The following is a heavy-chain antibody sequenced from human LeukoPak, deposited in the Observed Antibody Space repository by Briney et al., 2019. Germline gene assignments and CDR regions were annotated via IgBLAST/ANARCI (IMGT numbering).Heavy chain of an antibody. J-gene: IGHJ5*02. V-gene: IGHV5-51*01. D-gene: IGHD6-13*01. CDR2: IYPGDSRI. Sequence: GESLKISCQGFGYNFTSYWIGWVRQMPGKGVEWMGVIYPGDSRIRYNPSFQGQVTISVDKSISTAYLQWVSLKASDTAMYYCACRDLTSTWSFPWGQGTLVTVSS. CDR3: ACRDLTSTWSFP. CDR1: GYNFTSYW.